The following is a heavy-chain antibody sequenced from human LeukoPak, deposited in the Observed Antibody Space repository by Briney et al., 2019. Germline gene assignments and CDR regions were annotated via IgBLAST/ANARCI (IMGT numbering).Heavy chain of an antibody. V-gene: IGHV4-34*01. CDR3: AHDYGDYDFDY. CDR1: GGSFSGYY. J-gene: IGHJ4*02. D-gene: IGHD4-17*01. Sequence: PSETLSLTCAVYGGSFSGYYWSWIRQPPGKGLEWIGEINHSGSTNYNPSLKSRVTISVDTSKNQFSLKLSSVTAADTAVYYCAHDYGDYDFDYRGQGTLVTVSS. CDR2: INHSGST.